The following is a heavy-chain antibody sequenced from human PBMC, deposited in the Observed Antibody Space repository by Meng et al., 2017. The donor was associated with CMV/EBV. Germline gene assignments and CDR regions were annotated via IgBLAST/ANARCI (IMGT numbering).Heavy chain of an antibody. CDR1: GFTFSSYW. J-gene: IGHJ6*02. Sequence: GESLKISCAASGFTFSSYWMHWVRQAPGKGLVWVSRINSDGSSTSYADSVKGRFTISRDNAKNTLYLQMNSLRAEDTAVYYCARVHLYNWKYYGIDVWGQGTTVTVSS. CDR2: INSDGSST. CDR3: ARVHLYNWKYYGIDV. V-gene: IGHV3-74*01. D-gene: IGHD1-20*01.